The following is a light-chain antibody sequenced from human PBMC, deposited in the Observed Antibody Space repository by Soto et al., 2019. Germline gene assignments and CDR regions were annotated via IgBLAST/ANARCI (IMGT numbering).Light chain of an antibody. J-gene: IGLJ1*01. CDR1: SNDVGGYNY. CDR2: DVS. V-gene: IGLV2-11*01. Sequence: QSALTQPRSVSGSPGQSVTISCTGTSNDVGGYNYVSWYRHHPGKAPKLMIYDVSKRPSGVPDRFSGSKSGNTASLTISGLQAEDQADYYCCSFAGSDSSVFGTGTKVTVL. CDR3: CSFAGSDSSV.